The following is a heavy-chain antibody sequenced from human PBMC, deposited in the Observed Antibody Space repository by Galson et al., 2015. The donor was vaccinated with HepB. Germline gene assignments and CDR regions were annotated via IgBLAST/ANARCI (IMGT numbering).Heavy chain of an antibody. D-gene: IGHD3-22*01. CDR1: GFTFDDYA. CDR3: AKDSSPFSGYYSARSDAFDI. Sequence: SLRLSCAASGFTFDDYAMHWVRQAPGKGLEWVSGISWNSGNIDYADSVKGRFTISRDNAKNSLYLQMNSLRAEDTALYYCAKDSSPFSGYYSARSDAFDIWGQGTMVTVSS. CDR2: ISWNSGNI. V-gene: IGHV3-9*01. J-gene: IGHJ3*02.